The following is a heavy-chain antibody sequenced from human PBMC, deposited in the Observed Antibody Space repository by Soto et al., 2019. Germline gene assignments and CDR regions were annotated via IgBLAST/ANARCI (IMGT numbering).Heavy chain of an antibody. D-gene: IGHD6-19*01. CDR2: ISSSGTTE. V-gene: IGHV3-11*01. CDR1: GFTFSGYY. Sequence: QVQLVESGGGLVKPGGSLRLSCAASGFTFSGYYMSWIRQAPGKGLEWISYISSSGTTENYADSVKGRFTVSRDNAKNSLYLQVNSLRAEDTAVYYCARDRGAVVGQYFDYWGQGTLVTDSS. CDR3: ARDRGAVVGQYFDY. J-gene: IGHJ4*02.